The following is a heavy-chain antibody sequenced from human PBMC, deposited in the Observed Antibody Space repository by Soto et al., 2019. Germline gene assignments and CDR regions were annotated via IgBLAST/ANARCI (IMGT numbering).Heavy chain of an antibody. D-gene: IGHD6-6*01. CDR1: GGSISSYY. V-gene: IGHV4-4*07. J-gene: IGHJ4*02. CDR3: ARGMEQLALDY. CDR2: IYTSGST. Sequence: QVQLQESGPGLVKPSETLSLTCTVSGGSISSYYWSWIRQPAGKGLEWIGRIYTSGSTNYNPSLKSRVTMSVDPSNNQFALKLSSVTAADTAVYYWARGMEQLALDYWGQGTLVTVSS.